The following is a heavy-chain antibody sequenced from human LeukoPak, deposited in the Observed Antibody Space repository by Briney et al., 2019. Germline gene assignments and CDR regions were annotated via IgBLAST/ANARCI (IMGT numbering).Heavy chain of an antibody. Sequence: PGGSLRLSCAASGFTFSSYTMNWVRQAPGKGLEWVSSISSSSSYIYYADSVKGRFTISRDNAKNLLYLQMNSLRAEDTAVFYCARSSSYFYGMDVWGQGTTVTVSS. V-gene: IGHV3-21*01. CDR1: GFTFSSYT. CDR3: ARSSSYFYGMDV. CDR2: ISSSSSYI. D-gene: IGHD6-13*01. J-gene: IGHJ6*02.